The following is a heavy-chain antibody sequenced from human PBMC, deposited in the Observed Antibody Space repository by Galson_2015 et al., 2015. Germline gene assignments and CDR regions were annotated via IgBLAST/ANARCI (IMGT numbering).Heavy chain of an antibody. CDR2: ISSSSSYI. V-gene: IGHV3-21*01. CDR3: ARDYLRFGCLDAFDI. Sequence: SLRLSCAASGFTFSSYRMNWVRQAPGKGLEWVSSISSSSSYIYYADSVKGRFTISRDNAKNSLYLQMNSLRAEDTAVYYCARDYLRFGCLDAFDIWGRGTMVTVSS. D-gene: IGHD5/OR15-5a*01. CDR1: GFTFSSYR. J-gene: IGHJ3*02.